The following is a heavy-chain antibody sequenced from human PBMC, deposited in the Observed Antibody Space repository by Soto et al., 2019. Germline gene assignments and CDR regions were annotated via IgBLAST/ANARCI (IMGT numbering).Heavy chain of an antibody. D-gene: IGHD3-16*02. CDR3: TREERIMITFGGVIVIRKYGGLDY. V-gene: IGHV3-49*03. J-gene: IGHJ4*02. CDR1: GFTFGDYA. Sequence: GGSLRLSCTASGFTFGDYAMSWFRQAPGKGLEWVGFIRSKAYGGTTEYAASVKGRFTISRDDSKSIAYLQMNSLKTEDTAVYYCTREERIMITFGGVIVIRKYGGLDYWGQGTLVTVSS. CDR2: IRSKAYGGTT.